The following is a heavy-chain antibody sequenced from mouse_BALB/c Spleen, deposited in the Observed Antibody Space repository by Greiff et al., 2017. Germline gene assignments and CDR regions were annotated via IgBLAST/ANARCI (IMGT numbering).Heavy chain of an antibody. CDR2: IYPSDSYT. J-gene: IGHJ2*01. Sequence: QVQLQQPGAELVRPGASVKLSCKASGYTFTSYWINWVKQRPGQGLEWIGNIYPSDSYTNYNQKFKDKATLTVDKSSSTAYMQLSSPTSEDSAVYYCTREGGTAYFDYWGQGTTLTVSS. CDR1: GYTFTSYW. V-gene: IGHV1-69*02. D-gene: IGHD1-2*01. CDR3: TREGGTAYFDY.